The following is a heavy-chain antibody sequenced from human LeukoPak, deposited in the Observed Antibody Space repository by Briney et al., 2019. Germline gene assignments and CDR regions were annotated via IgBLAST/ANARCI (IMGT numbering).Heavy chain of an antibody. Sequence: GGSLRLSCGASGLTLATYWMHWVRQVPGKGLEWASRINSDGSWTTYADSVKGRFTVSSDNDKNMLYLQMNSLRPEDTAVYHCARSAYCGTNCHYYFASWGQGTLVIVSS. D-gene: IGHD2-21*01. CDR3: ARSAYCGTNCHYYFAS. CDR2: INSDGSWT. CDR1: GLTLATYW. V-gene: IGHV3-74*03. J-gene: IGHJ4*02.